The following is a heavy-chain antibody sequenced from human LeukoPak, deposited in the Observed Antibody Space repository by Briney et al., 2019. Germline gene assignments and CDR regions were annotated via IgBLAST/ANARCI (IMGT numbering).Heavy chain of an antibody. V-gene: IGHV3-23*01. CDR3: AKVGGNWDYFDY. Sequence: GSLRLSCAASGFTFSSSAMSWVRQAPGKGLEWVSGISGSGGSTYYADSVKGRLTISRDNSKNTLYLQMNSLRAEDTAVYYCAKVGGNWDYFDYWGQGTLVTVSS. D-gene: IGHD7-27*01. CDR1: GFTFSSSA. CDR2: ISGSGGST. J-gene: IGHJ4*02.